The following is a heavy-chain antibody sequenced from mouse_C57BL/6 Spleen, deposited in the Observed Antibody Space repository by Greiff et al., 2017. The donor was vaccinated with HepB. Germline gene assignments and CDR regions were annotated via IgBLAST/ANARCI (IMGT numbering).Heavy chain of an antibody. J-gene: IGHJ3*01. CDR2: IDPETGGT. CDR3: TRHYYGSSPWFAY. V-gene: IGHV1-15*01. Sequence: QAQLQQSGAELVRPGASVTLSCKASGYTFTDYEMHWVKQTPVHGLEWIGAIDPETGGTAYNQKFKGKAILTADKSSSTAYMELRSLTSEDSAVYYCTRHYYGSSPWFAYWGQGTLVTVS. D-gene: IGHD1-1*01. CDR1: GYTFTDYE.